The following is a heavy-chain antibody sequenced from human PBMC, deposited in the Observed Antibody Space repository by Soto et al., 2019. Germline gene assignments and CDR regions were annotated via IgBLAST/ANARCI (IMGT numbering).Heavy chain of an antibody. CDR1: GFTFSSYA. D-gene: IGHD3-3*01. J-gene: IGHJ4*02. Sequence: GGSLRLSCAASGFTFSSYAMSWVRQAPGKGLEWVSAISGSGGSTYYADSVKGRFTISRDNSKNTLYLQMNSLRAEDTAVYYCAKPLGIFGVVINNRFAYWGQGTLVTVSS. CDR3: AKPLGIFGVVINNRFAY. V-gene: IGHV3-23*01. CDR2: ISGSGGST.